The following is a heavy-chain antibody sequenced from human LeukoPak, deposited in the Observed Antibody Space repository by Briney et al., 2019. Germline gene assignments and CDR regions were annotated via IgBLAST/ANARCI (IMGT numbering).Heavy chain of an antibody. CDR1: GGTFSSYA. CDR3: ARDTSGGSFDY. D-gene: IGHD2-15*01. CDR2: IIPILGIA. J-gene: IGHJ4*02. Sequence: SVKVSCKASGGTFSSYAISWVRQAPGQGLEWMGRIIPILGIANYAQKFQGRVTVTADKSTSTAYMELSSLRSEDTAVYYCARDTSGGSFDYWGQGTLVTVSS. V-gene: IGHV1-69*04.